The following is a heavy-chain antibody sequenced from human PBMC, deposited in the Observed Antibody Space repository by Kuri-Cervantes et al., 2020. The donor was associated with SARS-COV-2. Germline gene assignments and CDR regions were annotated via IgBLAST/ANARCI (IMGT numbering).Heavy chain of an antibody. V-gene: IGHV3-30-3*01. J-gene: IGHJ6*03. Sequence: GESLKISCAASGFTFSSYAMHWVRQAPGKGLEWVAAISYDGSNKYYADSVKGRFTISRDNSKNTLYLQMNSLRAEDTAVYYCATTMHELWEYYMDVWGKGTTVTVSS. CDR1: GFTFSSYA. CDR3: ATTMHELWEYYMDV. CDR2: ISYDGSNK. D-gene: IGHD1-26*01.